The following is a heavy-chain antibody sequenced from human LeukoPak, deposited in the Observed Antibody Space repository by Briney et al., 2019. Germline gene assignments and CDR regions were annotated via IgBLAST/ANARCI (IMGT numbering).Heavy chain of an antibody. J-gene: IGHJ6*02. Sequence: SETLSLTCTVSGGSISSSSYYWGWIRQPPGKGLEWIGSIYYSGSTYYNPSLKSRVTISVDTSKNQFSLKLSSVTAANTAVYYCARRAYYDSSGDNYYYYGMDVWGQGTTVTVSS. V-gene: IGHV4-39*01. CDR2: IYYSGST. CDR3: ARRAYYDSSGDNYYYYGMDV. D-gene: IGHD3-22*01. CDR1: GGSISSSSYY.